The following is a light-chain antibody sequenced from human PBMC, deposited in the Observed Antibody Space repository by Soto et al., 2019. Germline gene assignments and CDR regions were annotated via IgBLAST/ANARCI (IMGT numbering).Light chain of an antibody. J-gene: IGKJ3*01. CDR1: QSVSSN. Sequence: EIVMTQSPATLSVSPGGRATLSCRASQSVSSNLAWYQQKPGQAPRLLIYGASTRATVIPARFSGSGSGTEFTLTISSLQSEDFAVYYCQQYSNWPITFGPGTKVDIK. CDR3: QQYSNWPIT. V-gene: IGKV3-15*01. CDR2: GAS.